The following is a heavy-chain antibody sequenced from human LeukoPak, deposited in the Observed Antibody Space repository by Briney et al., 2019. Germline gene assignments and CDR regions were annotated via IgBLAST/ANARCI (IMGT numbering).Heavy chain of an antibody. V-gene: IGHV4-39*01. CDR1: GGSISNGNYY. Sequence: SETLSLTCTVSGGSISNGNYYWAWIRQPPGKGLESIGKIHYSGNAYYNPSLKSRVTISVDASRNQVSLKLNSVTAGDTAVYYYESGYSTTLDFWGQGTLVTVSS. J-gene: IGHJ4*02. D-gene: IGHD6-13*01. CDR2: IHYSGNA. CDR3: ESGYSTTLDF.